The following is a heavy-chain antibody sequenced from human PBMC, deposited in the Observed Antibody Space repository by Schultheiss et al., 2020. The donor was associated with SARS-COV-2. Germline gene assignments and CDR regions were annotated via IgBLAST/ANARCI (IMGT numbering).Heavy chain of an antibody. D-gene: IGHD2-15*01. V-gene: IGHV4-31*03. CDR1: GGSISSGGYY. J-gene: IGHJ4*02. Sequence: SETLSLTCTVSGGSISSGGYYWSWIRQHPGKGLEWIGYIYYSGSTYYNPSLKSRVTMSLDMSRNQFSLKLTSVTAADTAVYYCARDRTEGWWDYWGQGTLVTVSS. CDR2: IYYSGST. CDR3: ARDRTEGWWDY.